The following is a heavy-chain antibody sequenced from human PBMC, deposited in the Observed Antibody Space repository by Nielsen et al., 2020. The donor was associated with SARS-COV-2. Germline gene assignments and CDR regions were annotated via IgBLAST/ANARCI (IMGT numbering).Heavy chain of an antibody. D-gene: IGHD2-15*01. Sequence: GESLKISCAASGFTFSTYGMHWVRQPPGKGLEWVAAISYDGSNKYYVESVKGRFTISRDNSKNTLYLQMSSMREEDTAVYYCAKDWTAIVVVPSGGVDYWGQGTLVTVSS. J-gene: IGHJ4*02. CDR3: AKDWTAIVVVPSGGVDY. CDR1: GFTFSTYG. CDR2: ISYDGSNK. V-gene: IGHV3-30*18.